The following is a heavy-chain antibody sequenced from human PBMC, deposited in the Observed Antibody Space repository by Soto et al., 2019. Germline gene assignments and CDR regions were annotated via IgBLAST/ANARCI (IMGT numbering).Heavy chain of an antibody. J-gene: IGHJ5*02. V-gene: IGHV3-23*01. D-gene: IGHD6-13*01. CDR3: AIDSSSWYPSIFNCFDP. Sequence: GALRLSCAASGFPFCSYAMSWVRQAPGEGVGWVSAISGSGGSTYYADSVKGRFTISRDNSKNTLYLQMNSLRAEDTAVYYCAIDSSSWYPSIFNCFDPWGQGTLVTVSS. CDR2: ISGSGGST. CDR1: GFPFCSYA.